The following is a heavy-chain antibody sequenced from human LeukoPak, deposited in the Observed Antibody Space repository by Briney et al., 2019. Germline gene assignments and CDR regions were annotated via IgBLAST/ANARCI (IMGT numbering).Heavy chain of an antibody. J-gene: IGHJ4*02. CDR2: INPNSGGT. V-gene: IGHV1-2*06. Sequence: ASVKVSCKVSGYTFTDYYMHWVRQAPAQGLEWMGRINPNSGGTNYAQKFQGRVTMTRDTSISTAYMELSRLSSDDTAVYYCARTPHPAAGTLVWGQGTLVTVSS. CDR3: ARTPHPAAGTLV. D-gene: IGHD6-13*01. CDR1: GYTFTDYY.